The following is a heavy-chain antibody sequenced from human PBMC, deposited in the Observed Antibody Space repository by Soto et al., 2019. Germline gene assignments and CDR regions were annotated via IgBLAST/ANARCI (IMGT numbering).Heavy chain of an antibody. CDR2: IIPIFGTA. Sequence: QVQLVQSGAEVKKPGSPVKVSCKASGGTFSSYAISWVRQAPGQGLEWMGGIIPIFGTANYAQKFQGRVTITTDESTSTAYMELSSLRSEDTAVYYCARDYYDSSGYYSYYFDYWGQGTLVTVSS. CDR3: ARDYYDSSGYYSYYFDY. D-gene: IGHD3-22*01. V-gene: IGHV1-69*01. J-gene: IGHJ4*02. CDR1: GGTFSSYA.